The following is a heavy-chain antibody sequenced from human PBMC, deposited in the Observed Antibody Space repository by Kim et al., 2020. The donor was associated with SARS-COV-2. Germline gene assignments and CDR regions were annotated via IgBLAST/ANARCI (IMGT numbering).Heavy chain of an antibody. J-gene: IGHJ4*02. CDR1: GGSFSGCY. V-gene: IGHV4-34*01. Sequence: SETLSLTCAVYGGSFSGCYWSWIRQPPGKGLEWIGEINHSGSTNYNPSLKSRVTISVDTSKNQFSLKLSSVTAADTAVYYCARGREEIRLWLFGVRRTVYYFDYWGQGTLVTVSS. CDR3: ARGREEIRLWLFGVRRTVYYFDY. D-gene: IGHD5-18*01. CDR2: INHSGST.